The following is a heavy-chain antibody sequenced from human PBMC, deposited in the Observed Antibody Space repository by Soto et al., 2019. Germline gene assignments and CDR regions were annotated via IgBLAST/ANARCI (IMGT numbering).Heavy chain of an antibody. D-gene: IGHD3-16*02. V-gene: IGHV1-69*13. CDR3: ARDRMITFGGVIPTEFRGYYYYGMHV. J-gene: IGHJ6*02. CDR1: GGTFSSYA. CDR2: IIPIFGTA. Sequence: ASVKVSCKASGGTFSSYAISWVRQAPGQGLEWMGGIIPIFGTANYAQKFQGRVTITADESTSTAYMELSSLRSEDTAVYYCARDRMITFGGVIPTEFRGYYYYGMHVWGQGTTVTVSS.